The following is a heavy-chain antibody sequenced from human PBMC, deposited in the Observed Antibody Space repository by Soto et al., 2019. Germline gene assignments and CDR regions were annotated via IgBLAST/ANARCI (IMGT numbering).Heavy chain of an antibody. J-gene: IGHJ6*02. CDR1: GFTFSSYG. CDR3: ARDRRPGYCSSTSCSTNYGMDV. CDR2: IWYDGSNK. V-gene: IGHV3-33*01. D-gene: IGHD2-2*01. Sequence: PGGSLILSCAASGFTFSSYGMHWVRQAPGKGLEWVAVIWYDGSNKYYADSVKGRFTISRDNSKNTLYLQMNSLRAEDTAVYYCARDRRPGYCSSTSCSTNYGMDVWGQGTTVTVSS.